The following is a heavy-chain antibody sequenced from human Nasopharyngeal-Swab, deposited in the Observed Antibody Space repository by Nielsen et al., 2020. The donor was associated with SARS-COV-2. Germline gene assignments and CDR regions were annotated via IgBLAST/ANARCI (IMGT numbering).Heavy chain of an antibody. CDR1: GYTFTSYA. V-gene: IGHV7-4-1*02. CDR3: ARDTRSSWYYYYGMDV. CDR2: INTNTGNP. D-gene: IGHD6-13*01. Sequence: ASVKVSCKASGYTFTSYAMNWVRQAPGQGLEWVGWINTNTGNPTYAQGFTGRFVFSLDTSVSTAYLQISSLKAEDTAVYYCARDTRSSWYYYYGMDVWGQGTTVTVSS. J-gene: IGHJ6*02.